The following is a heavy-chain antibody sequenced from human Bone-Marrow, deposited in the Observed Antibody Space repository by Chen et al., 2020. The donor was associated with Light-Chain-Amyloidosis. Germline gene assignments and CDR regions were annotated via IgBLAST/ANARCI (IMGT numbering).Heavy chain of an antibody. CDR1: GFTFSSYW. D-gene: IGHD2-2*01. J-gene: IGHJ3*02. V-gene: IGHV3-74*01. CDR3: ARDSDCRSTSCYPLGTFDI. Sequence: EVQLVESGGGLVQPGGSLRPSCVASGFTFSSYWMHWVRQAPGKGLVWVSRINTDGSSTSYADSVKGRFTISRDNAKNTLFLQMSSLRADDTAVYYCARDSDCRSTSCYPLGTFDIWGQGTMVTVSS. CDR2: INTDGSST.